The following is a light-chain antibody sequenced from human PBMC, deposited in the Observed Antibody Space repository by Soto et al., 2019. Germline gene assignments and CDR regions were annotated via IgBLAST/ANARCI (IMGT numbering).Light chain of an antibody. CDR1: QGIISY. CDR2: AAS. J-gene: IGKJ5*01. CDR3: PQLNSYTIT. V-gene: IGKV1-9*01. Sequence: SQFIQSPSSLSASVGDRFTITCRASQGIISYLDWYPEKPGKAPKLVIYAASPLQSGVPSLFHRSGSGPACTLPISSLQPEDVATYSCPQLNSYTITFGQGTILDI.